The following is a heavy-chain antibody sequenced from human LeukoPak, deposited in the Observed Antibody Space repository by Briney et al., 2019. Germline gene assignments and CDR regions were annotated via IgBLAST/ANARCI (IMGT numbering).Heavy chain of an antibody. Sequence: GASVKVSCKASGGTFSSYAISWVRQAPGQGLEWMGRIIPILGIANYAQKFQGRVTITADKSTSTAYMELSSLRSEDTAVYYCAREEDYYDNSHTYNWFDPWGQGTLVTVSS. J-gene: IGHJ5*02. V-gene: IGHV1-69*04. CDR2: IIPILGIA. D-gene: IGHD3-22*01. CDR1: GGTFSSYA. CDR3: AREEDYYDNSHTYNWFDP.